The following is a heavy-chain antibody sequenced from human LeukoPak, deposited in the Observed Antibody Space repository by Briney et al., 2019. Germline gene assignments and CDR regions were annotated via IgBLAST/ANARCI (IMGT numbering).Heavy chain of an antibody. D-gene: IGHD2-15*01. CDR1: GGSFSGYY. J-gene: IGHJ4*02. Sequence: SGTLSLTCAVYGGSFSGYYWSWIRQPPGKGLEWIGEINHSGSTNYNPSLKSRVTISVDTSKNQFSLKLTSVTAADTAVYYCARGVVAAPQTFDYWGQGTLVTVSS. CDR3: ARGVVAAPQTFDY. V-gene: IGHV4-34*01. CDR2: INHSGST.